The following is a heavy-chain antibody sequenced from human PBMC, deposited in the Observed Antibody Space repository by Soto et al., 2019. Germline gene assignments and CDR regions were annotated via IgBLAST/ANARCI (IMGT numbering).Heavy chain of an antibody. D-gene: IGHD3-10*01. J-gene: IGHJ4*02. CDR1: GFTFSSYW. CDR2: IDEYGSTI. V-gene: IGHV3-74*01. CDR3: TRDIGGKGAY. Sequence: EVQLVESGGGLVQPGGSLRLSCAASGFTFSSYWMHWVRQVPGKGLLWVSRIDEYGSTINYADSVKGRFTISRDNARNTVYLEMNGLRAEDTALYYCTRDIGGKGAYWGPGTLVTVSS.